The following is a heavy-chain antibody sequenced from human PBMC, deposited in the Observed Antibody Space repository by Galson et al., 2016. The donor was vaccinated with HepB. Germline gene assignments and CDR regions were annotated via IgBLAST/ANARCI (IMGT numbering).Heavy chain of an antibody. V-gene: IGHV1-46*01. CDR1: GYPFTRYY. Sequence: SVKVSCKASGYPFTRYYLHWVRQAPGQAPEWMGVINPSGGTNYAQRFQDRVAMTRDTSTSTVYLDLSSLRFEDTALYYCAREPHGRTGDYYYYYGMDVWGQGTTVTVSS. J-gene: IGHJ6*02. CDR3: AREPHGRTGDYYYYYGMDV. D-gene: IGHD3-10*01. CDR2: INPSGGT.